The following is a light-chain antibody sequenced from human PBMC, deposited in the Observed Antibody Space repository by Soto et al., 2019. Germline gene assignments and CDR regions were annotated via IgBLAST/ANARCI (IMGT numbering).Light chain of an antibody. Sequence: QSVLTQPPSASGTPGQRVTISCSGSSSNIGTNYVYWYQQLPGTAPKLLIYSNNQRPSGVPDRFTGSKPGTSASLAISGLLSEDEADYYCAAWDDSLRGPVLGGGTKLTVL. J-gene: IGLJ2*01. CDR3: AAWDDSLRGPV. V-gene: IGLV1-47*02. CDR1: SSNIGTNY. CDR2: SNN.